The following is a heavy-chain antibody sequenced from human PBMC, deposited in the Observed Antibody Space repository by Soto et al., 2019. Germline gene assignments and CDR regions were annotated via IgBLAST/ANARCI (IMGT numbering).Heavy chain of an antibody. CDR2: INHSGST. V-gene: IGHV4-34*01. J-gene: IGHJ4*02. D-gene: IGHD3-16*02. CDR1: GGSFSGYY. Sequence: SETLSLTCAVYGGSFSGYYWSWIRQPPGKGLEWIGEINHSGSTNYNPSLKSRVTISVDTSKNQFSQKLSSVTAADTAVYYCARRFTFGGVIAFDYWGQGTLVTVSS. CDR3: ARRFTFGGVIAFDY.